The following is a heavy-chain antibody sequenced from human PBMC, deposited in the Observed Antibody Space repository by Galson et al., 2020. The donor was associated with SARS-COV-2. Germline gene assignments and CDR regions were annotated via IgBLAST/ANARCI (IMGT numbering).Heavy chain of an antibody. V-gene: IGHV3-23*01. CDR2: ISGSGGST. CDR3: AKFPLYYYDSSGYYPPGGIDD. J-gene: IGHJ4*02. D-gene: IGHD3-22*01. Sequence: GGSLRLSCAASGFTFSSYAMSWVRQAPGKGLEWVSAISGSGGSTYYADSVKGRFTISRDNSKNTLYLQMNSLRAEDTAVYYCAKFPLYYYDSSGYYPPGGIDDWGQGTLVTVSS. CDR1: GFTFSSYA.